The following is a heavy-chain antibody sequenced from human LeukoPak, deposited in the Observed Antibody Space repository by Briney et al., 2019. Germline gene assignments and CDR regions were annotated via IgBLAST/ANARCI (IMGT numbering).Heavy chain of an antibody. D-gene: IGHD3-16*01. CDR3: ARRSVLSDY. V-gene: IGHV4-39*07. J-gene: IGHJ4*02. CDR2: INHSGST. Sequence: SETLSLTCTVSGGSISSGSYYWSWIRQPPGKGLEWIGEINHSGSTNYNPSLKSRVTISVDTSKKQFSLKLSSVTAADTAVYYCARRSVLSDYWGQGTLVTVSS. CDR1: GGSISSGSYY.